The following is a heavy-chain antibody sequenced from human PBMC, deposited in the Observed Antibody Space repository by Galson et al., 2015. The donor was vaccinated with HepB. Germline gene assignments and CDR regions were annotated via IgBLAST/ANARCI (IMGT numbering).Heavy chain of an antibody. CDR2: INGDGSST. V-gene: IGHV3-74*01. D-gene: IGHD3/OR15-3a*01. Sequence: SLRLSCAASGFTFSTSWVHWVRQAPGQGLVWVSRINGDGSSTSYADSVKGRFTISRDNAKNTLYLQMNSLRVEDTAVYYCARGGPLGTYYFDYWGQGILVTVSS. J-gene: IGHJ4*02. CDR3: ARGGPLGTYYFDY. CDR1: GFTFSTSW.